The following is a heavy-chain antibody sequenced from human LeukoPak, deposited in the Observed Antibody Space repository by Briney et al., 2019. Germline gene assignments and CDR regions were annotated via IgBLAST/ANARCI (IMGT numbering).Heavy chain of an antibody. CDR3: AKDVERLDYFDY. CDR1: GSTFSAYG. Sequence: GGSLRLSCAASGSTFSAYGMHWVRQAPGKGLEWVAVMSYEGTNKYYADSVKGRFTISRDNSKNTLYLQMNSLRAEDTAVYYCAKDVERLDYFDYCGQGTLVTVSS. V-gene: IGHV3-30*18. CDR2: MSYEGTNK. J-gene: IGHJ4*02.